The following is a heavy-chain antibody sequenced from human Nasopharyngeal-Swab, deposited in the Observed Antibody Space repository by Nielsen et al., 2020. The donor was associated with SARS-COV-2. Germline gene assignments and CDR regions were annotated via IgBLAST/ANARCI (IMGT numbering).Heavy chain of an antibody. V-gene: IGHV3-21*01. CDR1: GFTFGSYS. CDR3: AVIAAAGRPFDY. D-gene: IGHD6-13*01. J-gene: IGHJ4*02. CDR2: ISSSSSYI. Sequence: GGSLRLSCAASGFTFGSYSMNWVRQAPGKGLEWVSSISSSSSYIYYVDSVKGRFTISRDNAKNSLYLQMNSLRAEDTAVYYCAVIAAAGRPFDYWGQGTLVTVSS.